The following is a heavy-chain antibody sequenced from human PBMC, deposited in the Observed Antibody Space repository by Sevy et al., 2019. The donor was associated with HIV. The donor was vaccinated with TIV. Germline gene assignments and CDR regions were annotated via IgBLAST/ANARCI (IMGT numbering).Heavy chain of an antibody. CDR1: GFTFSSYA. CDR2: ISGSGGST. D-gene: IGHD1-26*01. CDR3: ATELQPPYYYIDV. Sequence: GGSLRLSCAASGFTFSSYAMSWVRQAPGKGLEWVSAISGSGGSTYYADSVKGRFTISRDNTKNTLYLQMNSLRAEDTAVYYCATELQPPYYYIDVWGKGTTVTVSS. J-gene: IGHJ6*03. V-gene: IGHV3-23*01.